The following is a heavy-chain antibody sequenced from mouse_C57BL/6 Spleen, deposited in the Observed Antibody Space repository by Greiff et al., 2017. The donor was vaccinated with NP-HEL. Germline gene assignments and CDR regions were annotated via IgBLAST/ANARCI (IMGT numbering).Heavy chain of an antibody. Sequence: EVQLQQSGPELVKPGASVKIPCKASGYTFTDYNMDWVKQSHGKSLEWIGDINPNNGGTIYNQKFKGKATLTVDKSSSTAYMELRSLTSEDTAVYYCARRGVPAGWYFDVWGTGTTVTVSS. J-gene: IGHJ1*03. CDR2: INPNNGGT. V-gene: IGHV1-18*01. CDR1: GYTFTDYN. CDR3: ARRGVPAGWYFDV.